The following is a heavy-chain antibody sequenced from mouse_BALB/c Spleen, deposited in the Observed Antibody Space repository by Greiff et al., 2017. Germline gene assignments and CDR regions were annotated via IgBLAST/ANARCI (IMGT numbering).Heavy chain of an antibody. D-gene: IGHD1-1*01. V-gene: IGHV1S29*02. CDR1: GYTFTDYN. CDR3: ARGAYYGSSYGFDY. Sequence: EVQLQESGPELVKPGASVKISCKASGYTFTDYNMHWVKQSHGKSLEWIGYIYPYNGGTGYNQKFKSKATLTVDNSSSTAYMELRSLTSEDSAVYYCARGAYYGSSYGFDYWGQGTTLTVSS. J-gene: IGHJ2*01. CDR2: IYPYNGGT.